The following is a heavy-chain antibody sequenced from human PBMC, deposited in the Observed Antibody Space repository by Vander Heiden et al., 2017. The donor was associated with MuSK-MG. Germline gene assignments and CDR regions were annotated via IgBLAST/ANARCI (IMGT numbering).Heavy chain of an antibody. Sequence: QVQLQESGPGLVKPSETLSLTCAVSAYSIRNGYYWGWIRQPPGKGLEWIGTMYHTGSIYYNPSLKSRVTISVDTSKNQFSLKLSSVTAADTAVYYCTRSPSYYDSSGYYHDHFFDYWGQGTMVTVSS. CDR1: AYSIRNGYY. V-gene: IGHV4-38-2*01. D-gene: IGHD3-22*01. J-gene: IGHJ4*02. CDR3: TRSPSYYDSSGYYHDHFFDY. CDR2: MYHTGSI.